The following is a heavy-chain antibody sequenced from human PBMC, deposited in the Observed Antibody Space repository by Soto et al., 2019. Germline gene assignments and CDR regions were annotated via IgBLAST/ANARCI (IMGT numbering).Heavy chain of an antibody. J-gene: IGHJ5*02. CDR3: AQAPVGSCSSIRCYHCDL. CDR1: GFTFSNYA. CDR2: ITSGGSDT. V-gene: IGHV3-23*05. D-gene: IGHD2-2*01. Sequence: PGGSLRLSCAASGFTFSNYAMNWVRQAPGRGLEWVSSITSGGSDTYYAASVGGRFVISRDDSKNTLSLQMNSLRVEDTAVYPCAQAPVGSCSSIRCYHCDLWGQGTLVTVSS.